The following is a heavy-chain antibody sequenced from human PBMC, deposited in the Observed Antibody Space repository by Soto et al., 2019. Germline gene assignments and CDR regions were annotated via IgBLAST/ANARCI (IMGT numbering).Heavy chain of an antibody. D-gene: IGHD4-17*01. J-gene: IGHJ3*02. CDR3: ARVDYGGPDAFDI. V-gene: IGHV4-34*01. Sequence: PSETLSLTCAVYGGSFSGYYWSWIRQPPGKGLEWIGEINHSGSTNYNPSLKSRVTISVDTSKNQFSLKLSSVTAADTAVYYCARVDYGGPDAFDIWGQGTMVTVS. CDR2: INHSGST. CDR1: GGSFSGYY.